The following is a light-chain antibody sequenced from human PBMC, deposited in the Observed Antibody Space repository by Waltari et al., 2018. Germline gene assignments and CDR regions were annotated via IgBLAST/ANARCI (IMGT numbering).Light chain of an antibody. Sequence: QSALTQPPSASGSPGQSVTISCPGTSGDVGGYNYVSWYQQYPGKAPKLLIYDVNERPSGVPARFSGSKSDNTASLTVSGLQDKDEADYYCSSYAGSSNFVVFGGGTKVTVL. CDR3: SSYAGSSNFVV. CDR2: DVN. J-gene: IGLJ2*01. CDR1: SGDVGGYNY. V-gene: IGLV2-8*01.